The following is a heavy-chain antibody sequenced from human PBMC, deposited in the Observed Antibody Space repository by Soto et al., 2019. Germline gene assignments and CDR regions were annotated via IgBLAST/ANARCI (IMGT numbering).Heavy chain of an antibody. V-gene: IGHV1-69*06. CDR2: IIPIFGTA. D-gene: IGHD4-17*01. J-gene: IGHJ5*02. Sequence: SVNFYFQASGGTFSSYAISWVRQAPGQGLEWMGGIIPIFGTANYAQKFQGRVTITADKSTSTAYMELSSLRSEDTAVYYCASDITSTTGYWSEPWGKGSLVIVSS. CDR1: GGTFSSYA. CDR3: ASDITSTTGYWSEP.